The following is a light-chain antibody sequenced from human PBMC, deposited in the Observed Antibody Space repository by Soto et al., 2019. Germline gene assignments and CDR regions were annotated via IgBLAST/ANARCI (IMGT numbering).Light chain of an antibody. CDR1: SSDFGTYNG. V-gene: IGLV2-18*02. CDR3: SSYTISNTYV. CDR2: DVS. Sequence: QSALTQPPSVSGSPGQSVTISCIGPSSDFGTYNGISWYQQPPGTAPKLMIYDVSNRPSGVPDRFSGSKSGNTASLTISGLQAEDEGDYYCSSYTISNTYVFGTGTKLTVL. J-gene: IGLJ1*01.